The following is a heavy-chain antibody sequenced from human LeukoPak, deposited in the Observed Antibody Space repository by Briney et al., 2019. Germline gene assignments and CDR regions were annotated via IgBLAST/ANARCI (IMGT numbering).Heavy chain of an antibody. D-gene: IGHD1-1*01. CDR1: GGSIISSRYY. V-gene: IGHV4-39*01. CDR3: ARANWNDGSFDI. Sequence: SETLSLTCTVSGGSIISSRYYWAWIRQPPGKGLEWIGGVYYSGSTYFNPSLKSRVTISVDTSKNQFSLKLSSVIAADTAVYYCARANWNDGSFDIWGQGTMVTVSS. CDR2: VYYSGST. J-gene: IGHJ3*02.